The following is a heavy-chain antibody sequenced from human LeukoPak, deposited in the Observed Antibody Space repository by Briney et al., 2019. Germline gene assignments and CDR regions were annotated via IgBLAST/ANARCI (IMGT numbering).Heavy chain of an antibody. V-gene: IGHV3-7*01. CDR1: GFTFSSYW. CDR2: IKQDGSEK. CDR3: ARDRTAGQWLVHFDY. D-gene: IGHD6-19*01. Sequence: GGSLRLSCAASGFTFSSYWMSWVRQAPGKGLEWVANIKQDGSEKYYVDSVKGRFTISRDNAKNSLYLQMNSLRAEDTAVYYCARDRTAGQWLVHFDYWGQGTLVTVSS. J-gene: IGHJ4*02.